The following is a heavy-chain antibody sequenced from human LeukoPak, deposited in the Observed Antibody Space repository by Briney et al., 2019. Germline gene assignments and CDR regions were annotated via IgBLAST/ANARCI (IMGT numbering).Heavy chain of an antibody. CDR1: GFTFSSYA. CDR2: ISGSGGST. V-gene: IGHV3-23*01. D-gene: IGHD3-3*01. J-gene: IGHJ4*02. Sequence: PGGSLRLSCAASGFTFSSYAMSWVRQAPGKGLEWVSAISGSGGSTYYADSVKGRFTISRDNSKNTLYLQMNSLRAEDTAVYCCAKDTPSYDFWSGYYLDYWGQGTLVTVSS. CDR3: AKDTPSYDFWSGYYLDY.